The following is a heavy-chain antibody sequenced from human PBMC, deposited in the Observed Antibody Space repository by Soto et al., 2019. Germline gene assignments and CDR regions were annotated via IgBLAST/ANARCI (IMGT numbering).Heavy chain of an antibody. D-gene: IGHD3-16*01. V-gene: IGHV3-73*02. CDR1: GFAFRGSA. CDR3: TRDLFSYDYSGILWFDP. CDR2: IRSKGHNYAT. J-gene: IGHJ5*02. Sequence: EVQLVESGGGLVQPGGSLKLSCAASGFAFRGSAMYWVRQASGKGPEWVGRIRSKGHNYATEYAASVKGRFTISRDDSKNTAYLQMNSLQTEDTAVYYCTRDLFSYDYSGILWFDPWGQGTLVTVSS.